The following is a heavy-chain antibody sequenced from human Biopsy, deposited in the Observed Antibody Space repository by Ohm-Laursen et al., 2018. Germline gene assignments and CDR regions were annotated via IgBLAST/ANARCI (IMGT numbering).Heavy chain of an antibody. CDR3: ARSRGSSGIATIYYYGMDV. CDR1: EFNVDRNH. D-gene: IGHD3-10*01. CDR2: ISSRSSDI. Sequence: GSLRLSCSASEFNVDRNHMNWVRQAPGEGLEWVSSISSRSSDIYYADSVKGRFTISRDNAKNSLYLQMNSLRAEDTAVYYCARSRGSSGIATIYYYGMDVWGQGTTVTVSS. J-gene: IGHJ6*02. V-gene: IGHV3-21*01.